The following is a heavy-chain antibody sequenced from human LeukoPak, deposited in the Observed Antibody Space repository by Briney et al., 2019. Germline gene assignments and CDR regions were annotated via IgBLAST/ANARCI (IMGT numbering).Heavy chain of an antibody. Sequence: ASVKVSCKASGYTFTGYYMHWVRQAPGQGLEWMGWINPNSGGTNYAQKFQGRVTMTRDTSISTAYMELRSLRSDDTAVYYCARDRPTMIHDYWGQGTLVTVSS. J-gene: IGHJ4*02. V-gene: IGHV1-2*02. CDR3: ARDRPTMIHDY. CDR1: GYTFTGYY. D-gene: IGHD3-22*01. CDR2: INPNSGGT.